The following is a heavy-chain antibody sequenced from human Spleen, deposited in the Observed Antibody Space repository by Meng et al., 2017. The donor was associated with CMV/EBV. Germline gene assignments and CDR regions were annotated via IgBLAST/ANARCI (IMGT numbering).Heavy chain of an antibody. J-gene: IGHJ6*02. CDR2: ISGSGGST. CDR1: GFTFSSYA. V-gene: IGHV3-23*01. D-gene: IGHD3-3*01. Sequence: GGSLRLSCAASGFTFSSYAMSWVRQAPGKGLEWVSAISGSGGSTYYEDSVKGRFTISRDNSKNTLYLQMNSLRAEDTAVYYCAKYGPDADFWSGYYHQPGDYYYGMDVWGQGTTVTVSS. CDR3: AKYGPDADFWSGYYHQPGDYYYGMDV.